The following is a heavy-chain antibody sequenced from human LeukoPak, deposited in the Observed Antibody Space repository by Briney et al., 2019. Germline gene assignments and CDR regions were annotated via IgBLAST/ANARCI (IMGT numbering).Heavy chain of an antibody. CDR2: IYCSGNT. D-gene: IGHD3-22*01. V-gene: IGHV4-59*08. CDR3: ARLGLNYYDSIGYYYERLINNWFDP. J-gene: IGHJ5*02. Sequence: PSETLSLTCTVSGGSISSYYWSWIRQPPGKGLEWIGYIYCSGNTNYNPSLKSRVTISVDTSKNQFSLKLSSVTAADTAVYYCARLGLNYYDSIGYYYERLINNWFDPWGQGTLVTVSS. CDR1: GGSISSYY.